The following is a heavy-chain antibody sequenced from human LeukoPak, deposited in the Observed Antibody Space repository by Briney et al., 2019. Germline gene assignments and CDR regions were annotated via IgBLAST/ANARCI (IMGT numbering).Heavy chain of an antibody. D-gene: IGHD3-22*01. V-gene: IGHV3-11*04. Sequence: SGGSLRLSCAASGFTFSDYYMSWIRQAPGKGLEWVSYISSSGSTIYYADSVKGRFTISRDNAKNSLYLQMNSLRAEDTAVYYCARDRGIVVVTADYWGQGTLVTVSS. CDR1: GFTFSDYY. J-gene: IGHJ4*02. CDR2: ISSSGSTI. CDR3: ARDRGIVVVTADY.